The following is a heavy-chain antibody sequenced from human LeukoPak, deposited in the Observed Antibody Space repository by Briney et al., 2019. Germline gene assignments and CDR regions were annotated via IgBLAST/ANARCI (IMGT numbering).Heavy chain of an antibody. CDR3: ARFPHPYCSSAGCPNWLDP. Sequence: ASVKVSFKASGYTFSNYALNWVRQAPGQGLEWMGWINTDTGKPTYAQGFTGRFVFSLDTSVSTAYLQISSLQAADTAVYYCARFPHPYCSSAGCPNWLDPWGQGTLVTVSS. D-gene: IGHD2-2*01. V-gene: IGHV7-4-1*02. J-gene: IGHJ5*02. CDR1: GYTFSNYA. CDR2: INTDTGKP.